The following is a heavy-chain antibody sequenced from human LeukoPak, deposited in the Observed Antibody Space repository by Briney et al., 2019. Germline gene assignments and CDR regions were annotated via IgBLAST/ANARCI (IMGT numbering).Heavy chain of an antibody. Sequence: GGSLRLSCAASGFTFSSYGMHWVRQAPGKGLEWVAVIWYDGSNKYYADSVKGRFTVSRDNSKNLLYLQMDSLRVEDTAVYYCARAGTCSSTSCDGGIEYWGQGTLVTVSS. V-gene: IGHV3-33*03. D-gene: IGHD2-2*01. CDR1: GFTFSSYG. CDR3: ARAGTCSSTSCDGGIEY. J-gene: IGHJ4*02. CDR2: IWYDGSNK.